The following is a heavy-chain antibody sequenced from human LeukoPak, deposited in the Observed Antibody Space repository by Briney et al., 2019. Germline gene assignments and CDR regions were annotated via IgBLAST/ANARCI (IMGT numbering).Heavy chain of an antibody. D-gene: IGHD4-17*01. CDR2: IGSSIDLT. CDR3: AKDPHPYGESVGGYHFDY. CDR1: GFTFSTYA. Sequence: GGSLRLSCAASGFTFSTYAMSWVRQAPGKGLEWVSYIGSSIDLTRYADSVKGRSTISRDNSKNTLYLQMNSLRPEDTAVYYCAKDPHPYGESVGGYHFDYWGQGILVTVSS. V-gene: IGHV3-23*01. J-gene: IGHJ4*02.